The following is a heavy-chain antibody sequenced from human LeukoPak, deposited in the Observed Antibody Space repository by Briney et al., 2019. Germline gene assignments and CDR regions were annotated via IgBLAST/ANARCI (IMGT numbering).Heavy chain of an antibody. CDR2: ISSSSSYI. Sequence: PGGSLRLSCAASGFTFSSYSMNWVRQAPGKGLEWVSSISSSSSYIYYADSVKGRFTISRDNAKNSLYLQMNSLRAEDTAVYYCARGPIYDFWSGYYNYFDYWSQGTLVTVSS. J-gene: IGHJ4*02. CDR3: ARGPIYDFWSGYYNYFDY. CDR1: GFTFSSYS. D-gene: IGHD3-3*01. V-gene: IGHV3-21*01.